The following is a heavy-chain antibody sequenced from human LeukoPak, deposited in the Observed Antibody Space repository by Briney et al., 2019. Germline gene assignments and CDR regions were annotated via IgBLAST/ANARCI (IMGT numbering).Heavy chain of an antibody. CDR3: ARSWADYGFDY. CDR1: GGSFSGYY. CDR2: INHSGST. V-gene: IGHV4-34*01. Sequence: SETLSLTCAVYGGSFSGYYWSWIRQPPGKGLEWIGEINHSGSTNCNPSLKSRVTISVDTSKNQFSLKLSSVTAADTAVYYCARSWADYGFDYWGQGTLVTVSS. D-gene: IGHD4-17*01. J-gene: IGHJ4*02.